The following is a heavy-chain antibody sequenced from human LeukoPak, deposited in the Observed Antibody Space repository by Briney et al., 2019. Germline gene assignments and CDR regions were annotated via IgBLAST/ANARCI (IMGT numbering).Heavy chain of an antibody. Sequence: GRSLRLSCAASGFTFDDYAMHWVRQAPGKGLEWVSGISWNSGSIGYADSVKGRFTISRDNAKNSLYLQMNSLRAEDTALYYCAKDNPPEQVSSSRDCYYGMDVWGQGTTVTVSS. J-gene: IGHJ6*02. V-gene: IGHV3-9*01. D-gene: IGHD6-6*01. CDR3: AKDNPPEQVSSSRDCYYGMDV. CDR1: GFTFDDYA. CDR2: ISWNSGSI.